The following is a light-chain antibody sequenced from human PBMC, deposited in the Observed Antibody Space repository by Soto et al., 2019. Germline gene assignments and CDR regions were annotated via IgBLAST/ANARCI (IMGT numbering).Light chain of an antibody. CDR3: QQYNSYTWE. CDR1: QSISSW. J-gene: IGKJ1*01. V-gene: IGKV1-5*03. CDR2: KAS. Sequence: DIQMTQSPSTLSASAGDRVTITCRDSQSISSWLAWYQQKPGKAPKLLISKASSLESGVPSRLGGSGSETEFTLTISSLETDDFATYDCQQYNSYTWEFGQGTKVEIK.